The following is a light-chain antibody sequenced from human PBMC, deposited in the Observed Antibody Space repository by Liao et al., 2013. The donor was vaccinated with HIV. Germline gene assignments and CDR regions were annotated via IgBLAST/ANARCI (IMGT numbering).Light chain of an antibody. V-gene: IGLV3-21*01. CDR1: NIGSKG. Sequence: SYELTQPPSVSVAPGKTASISCGGNNIGSKGVNWYQRKPGQAPVLVIYYDTDRPSGIPERFSGSNSGNTATLTISRVEAGDEADYYCQAWDTGVVFGGGTKLTVL. J-gene: IGLJ2*01. CDR2: YDT. CDR3: QAWDTGVV.